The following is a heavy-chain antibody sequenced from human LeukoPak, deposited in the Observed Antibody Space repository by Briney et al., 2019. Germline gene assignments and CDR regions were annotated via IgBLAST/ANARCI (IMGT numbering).Heavy chain of an antibody. CDR2: IIPIFGTA. CDR1: GGTFSSYA. D-gene: IGHD3-9*01. V-gene: IGHV1-69*05. CDR3: ASLNHYDILTGYYFAFDI. Sequence: SVKVSCKASGGTFSSYAISWVRQAPEQGLEWMGRIIPIFGTANYAQKFQGRVTITTDESTSTAYMELSSLRSEDTAVYYCASLNHYDILTGYYFAFDIWGQGTMVTVSS. J-gene: IGHJ3*02.